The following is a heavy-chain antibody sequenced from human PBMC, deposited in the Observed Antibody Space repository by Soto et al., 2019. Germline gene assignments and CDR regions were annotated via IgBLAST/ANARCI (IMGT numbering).Heavy chain of an antibody. CDR2: IYYSGST. CDR3: ARAYGSGYMDV. D-gene: IGHD3-10*01. J-gene: IGHJ6*02. CDR1: GGSISSGGYY. Sequence: QVQLQESGPGLVKPSQTLSLTYTVSGGSISSGGYYWSWIRQHPGKGLEWIGYIYYSGSTYYNPSLKSRVTISVDTFKNQFSLKLSSVTAADTAVYYCARAYGSGYMDVWGQGTTLTVSS. V-gene: IGHV4-31*03.